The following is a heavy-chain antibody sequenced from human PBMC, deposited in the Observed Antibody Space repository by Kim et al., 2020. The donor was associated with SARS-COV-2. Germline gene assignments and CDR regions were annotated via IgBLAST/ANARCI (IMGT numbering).Heavy chain of an antibody. Sequence: GGSLRLSCAASGFTLSHDWMTWVRQAPGKGLEWVANINQDGSESYYVDPVKGRFPFSRDNAKNSLYLQMTSLRVEETAVYYCPRSVFGENYWGQRTLVSVSS. D-gene: IGHD3-10*02. J-gene: IGHJ4*02. CDR1: GFTLSHDW. V-gene: IGHV3-7*01. CDR2: INQDGSES. CDR3: PRSVFGENY.